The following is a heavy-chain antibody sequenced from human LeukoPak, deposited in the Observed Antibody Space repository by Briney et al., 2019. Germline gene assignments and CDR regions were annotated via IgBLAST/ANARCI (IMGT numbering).Heavy chain of an antibody. CDR3: ARLYSSSWYEYYFDY. D-gene: IGHD6-13*01. CDR1: GGSISSYY. J-gene: IGHJ4*02. CDR2: IYYSGST. Sequence: SEALSLTCTVSGGSISSYYWSWIRQPPGKGLEWIGYIYYSGSTNYNPSLKSRVTISVDTSKNQFSLKLSSVTAADTAVYYCARLYSSSWYEYYFDYWGQGTLVTVSS. V-gene: IGHV4-59*08.